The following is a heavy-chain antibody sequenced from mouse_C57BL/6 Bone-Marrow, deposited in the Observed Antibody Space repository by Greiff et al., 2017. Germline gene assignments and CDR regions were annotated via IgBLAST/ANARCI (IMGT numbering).Heavy chain of an antibody. J-gene: IGHJ3*01. CDR3: AIDAWFAY. Sequence: VQLQQSGPGLVQPSQSLSITCTVSGFSLTSYCVHWVRQTPGKGLEWLGVIWSGGSTDYNAAFISRLSISKDNSTSQVFFRKSSLQADDTAIYYCAIDAWFAYWGQGTLVTVSA. CDR2: IWSGGST. V-gene: IGHV2-2*01. CDR1: GFSLTSYC.